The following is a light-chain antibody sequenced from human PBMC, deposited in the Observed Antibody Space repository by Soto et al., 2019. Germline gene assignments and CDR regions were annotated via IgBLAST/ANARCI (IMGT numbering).Light chain of an antibody. CDR1: QSIGKH. CDR3: QHSYTSPTT. CDR2: GAS. V-gene: IGKV1-39*01. Sequence: IQMTQSPSFLSASVGARVTIPCRASQSIGKHLNWYQQKPGKAPKFLIYGASTLQNGVPSRFTGSGSGTDFTLTVNSLQAEDFATYYCQHSYTSPTTFGQGTRLEIK. J-gene: IGKJ5*01.